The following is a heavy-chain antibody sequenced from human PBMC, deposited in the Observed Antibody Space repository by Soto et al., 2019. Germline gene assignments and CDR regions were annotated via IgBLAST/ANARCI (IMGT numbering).Heavy chain of an antibody. CDR2: INRSGST. D-gene: IGHD3-3*01. V-gene: IGHV4-34*01. Sequence: PXETLCLSCAVAGVTFSGYYLSWIRQPPGKGLEWIWAINRSGSTNYNPSLKSGVTISVDTSKNQFSLKLSSVTAADTAVYYCARGRGEGYEVWSGYYERARYGYYYGMDVSGQGTTVTVSS. J-gene: IGHJ6*02. CDR1: GVTFSGYY. CDR3: ARGRGEGYEVWSGYYERARYGYYYGMDV.